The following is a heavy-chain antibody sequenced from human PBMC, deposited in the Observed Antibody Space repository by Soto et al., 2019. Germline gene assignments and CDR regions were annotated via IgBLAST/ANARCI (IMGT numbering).Heavy chain of an antibody. V-gene: IGHV4-59*01. Sequence: SETLSLTCTVSGGSISSYYWSWIRQPPGKGLEWIGYIYYSGSTNYNPSLKSRVTISVDTSKNQFSLKLSSVTAADTAVYYCATLKEVRGVSFDYWGQGTLVTVSS. J-gene: IGHJ4*02. CDR3: ATLKEVRGVSFDY. D-gene: IGHD3-10*01. CDR2: IYYSGST. CDR1: GGSISSYY.